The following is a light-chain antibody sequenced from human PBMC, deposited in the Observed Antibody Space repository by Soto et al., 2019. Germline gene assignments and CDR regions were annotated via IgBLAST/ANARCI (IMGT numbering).Light chain of an antibody. V-gene: IGKV4-1*01. J-gene: IGKJ2*01. CDR3: QQYYSIPYT. Sequence: DIVMTQSPDSLAVSLGERATINCKSSQSVLSSSNNKNFLAWYQQKPGQSPKLLIYWASTRESGVPDRFSGSGSVTDFTLTISSLQAEDVAVYYCQQYYSIPYTFGQGTKLEIK. CDR1: QSVLSSSNNKNF. CDR2: WAS.